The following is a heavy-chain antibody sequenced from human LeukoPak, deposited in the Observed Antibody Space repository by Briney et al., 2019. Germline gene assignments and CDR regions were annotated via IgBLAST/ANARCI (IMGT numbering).Heavy chain of an antibody. CDR3: ARVSKAYYYDSSLAY. CDR2: MNPNSGNT. V-gene: IGHV1-8*01. Sequence: ASVKVSCKASGYTFTSYDINWVRQATGQGLEWMGRMNPNSGNTGYAQKFQGRVTMTRNTSISTAYMELSSLRSEDTAVYYCARVSKAYYYDSSLAYWGQGTLVTVSS. D-gene: IGHD3-22*01. J-gene: IGHJ4*02. CDR1: GYTFTSYD.